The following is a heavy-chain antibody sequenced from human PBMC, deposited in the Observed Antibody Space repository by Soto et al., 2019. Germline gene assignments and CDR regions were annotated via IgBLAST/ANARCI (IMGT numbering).Heavy chain of an antibody. D-gene: IGHD6-13*01. Sequence: SETLSLTCTVSGGSISSSSYYWGWIRQPPGKGLEWIGSIYYSGSTYYNPSLKSRVTISVDTSKNQFSLKLSSVTAADTAVYYCARPNSSSWDYFDYWGQGTLVTVSS. V-gene: IGHV4-39*01. CDR2: IYYSGST. CDR3: ARPNSSSWDYFDY. CDR1: GGSISSSSYY. J-gene: IGHJ4*02.